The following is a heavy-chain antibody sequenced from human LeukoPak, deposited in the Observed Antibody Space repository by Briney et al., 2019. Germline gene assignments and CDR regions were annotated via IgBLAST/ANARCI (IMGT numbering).Heavy chain of an antibody. CDR1: GFTFSGYH. D-gene: IGHD1-26*01. J-gene: IGHJ4*02. CDR2: ISSSSNTI. V-gene: IGHV3-48*01. CDR3: ATESGTYSGTCFDY. Sequence: GGSRRLSCAASGFTFSGYHMNWVRQAPGKGLEWVSYISSSSNTIYYADSVKGRFTISRDNAKNSLYLQMNSLRAEDTAVYYCATESGTYSGTCFDYWGQGNLVTVSS.